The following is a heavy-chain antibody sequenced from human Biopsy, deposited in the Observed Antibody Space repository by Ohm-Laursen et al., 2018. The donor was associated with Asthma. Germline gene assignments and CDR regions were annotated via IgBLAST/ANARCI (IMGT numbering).Heavy chain of an antibody. V-gene: IGHV4-31*03. CDR3: ARASVAASSNWFDP. CDR1: GDSITSGGCC. Sequence: SQTLSLTCTVSGDSITSGGCCWNWIRQHPGKGLEWIRYIHHSGTSYFNPSLKSRVSFSRDTSKNQFSLRLSSVTAADTAVYYCARASVAASSNWFDPWGQGTLVTVSS. J-gene: IGHJ5*02. D-gene: IGHD6-19*01. CDR2: IHHSGTS.